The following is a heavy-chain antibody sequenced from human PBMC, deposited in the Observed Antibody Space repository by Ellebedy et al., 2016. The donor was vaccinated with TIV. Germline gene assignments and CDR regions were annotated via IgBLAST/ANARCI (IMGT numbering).Heavy chain of an antibody. V-gene: IGHV1-18*04. Sequence: ASVKVSCKASGYTFTTYGISWVRQAPGQGLEWMGWISAYNGNTNYAQKFQGRVTMTRDTSISAAYMELSRLTSADTAVYYCARDSGYSGYDGWFDPWGQGTLVTVSS. CDR1: GYTFTTYG. CDR2: ISAYNGNT. J-gene: IGHJ5*02. CDR3: ARDSGYSGYDGWFDP. D-gene: IGHD5-12*01.